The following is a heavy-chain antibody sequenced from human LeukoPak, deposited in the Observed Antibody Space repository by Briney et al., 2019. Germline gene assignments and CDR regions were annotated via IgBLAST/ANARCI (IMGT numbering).Heavy chain of an antibody. V-gene: IGHV1-69*05. CDR3: ARAARTGRGLFDY. D-gene: IGHD3-10*01. Sequence: SVKVSCKTSGGTFTSYAITWVRQAPGQGLEWMGKIIPISGTTNYAQKFQGRVTMTRDTSTSTVYMELSSLRSEDTAVYYCARAARTGRGLFDYWGQGTLVTVSS. CDR2: IIPISGTT. CDR1: GGTFTSYA. J-gene: IGHJ4*02.